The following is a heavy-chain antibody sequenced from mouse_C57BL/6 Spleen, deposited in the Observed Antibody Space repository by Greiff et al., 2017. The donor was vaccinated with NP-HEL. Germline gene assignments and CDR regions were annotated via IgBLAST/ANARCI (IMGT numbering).Heavy chain of an antibody. CDR1: GYTFTDHT. CDR3: AKVYYYGSSYGYFDV. D-gene: IGHD1-1*01. Sequence: QVQLQQSDAELVKPGASVKISCKVSGYTFTDHTIHWMKQRPEQGLEWIGYIYPRDGSTKYNEKFKGKATLTADKSSSTAYMQLNSLTSEDSAVYFCAKVYYYGSSYGYFDVWGTGTTVTVSS. V-gene: IGHV1-78*01. J-gene: IGHJ1*03. CDR2: IYPRDGST.